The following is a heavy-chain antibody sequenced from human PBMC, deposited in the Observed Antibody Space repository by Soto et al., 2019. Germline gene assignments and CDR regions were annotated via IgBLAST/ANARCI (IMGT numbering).Heavy chain of an antibody. D-gene: IGHD6-13*01. CDR1: GFTFSSYA. V-gene: IGHV3-23*01. Sequence: GGSLRLSCAASGFTFSSYAMSWVRLAPGKGLEWVSGIRGSGGSTYYADSGKGRFTISGDNSRNTLYLQMNRLGAEDTVVYYCAKDPRAAGMVPGVDYWGQGTLVTVSS. CDR3: AKDPRAAGMVPGVDY. CDR2: IRGSGGST. J-gene: IGHJ4*02.